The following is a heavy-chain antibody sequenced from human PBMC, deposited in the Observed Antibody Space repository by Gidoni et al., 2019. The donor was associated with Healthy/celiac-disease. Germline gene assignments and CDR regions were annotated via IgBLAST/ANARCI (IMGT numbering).Heavy chain of an antibody. V-gene: IGHV3-21*01. D-gene: IGHD2-2*02. CDR3: ARDSFRCVVPAAIRWFDP. CDR2: ISSSSSYI. J-gene: IGHJ5*02. CDR1: GFTFSSYS. Sequence: CAASGFTFSSYSMNWVRQAPGKGLEGVSSISSSSSYIYYADSVKGRFTISRDNAKNSLYLQMNSLRAEDTAVYYCARDSFRCVVPAAIRWFDPWGQGTLVTVSS.